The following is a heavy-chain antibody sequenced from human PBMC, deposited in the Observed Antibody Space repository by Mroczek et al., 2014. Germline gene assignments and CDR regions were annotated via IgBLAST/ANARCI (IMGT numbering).Heavy chain of an antibody. CDR3: ARDAHYYDSSGYRHDAFDI. CDR1: WXHQQWWLL. J-gene: IGHJ3*02. Sequence: QLQESGPRTGEDLHRPCPSPALSLWXHQQWWLLLELDPPAPRKGLEWIGYIYYSGSTYYNPSLKSRVTISVDTSKNQFSLKLSSVTAADTAVYYCARDAHYYDSSGYRHDAFDIWGQGTMVTVSS. CDR2: IYYSGST. V-gene: IGHV4-31*03. D-gene: IGHD3-22*01.